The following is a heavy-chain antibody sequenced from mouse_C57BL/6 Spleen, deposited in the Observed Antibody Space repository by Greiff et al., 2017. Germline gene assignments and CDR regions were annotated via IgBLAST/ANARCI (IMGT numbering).Heavy chain of an antibody. Sequence: QVQLQQPGAELVRPGTSVKLSCKASGYTFTSYWMHWVKQRPGQGLAWIGVIDPSDSYTNYNQKFKGKATLTVDTSSSTAYMQLSSLTSEDSAGYYCARRDYRFDYWGQGTTLTVSS. D-gene: IGHD5-5*01. V-gene: IGHV1-59*01. CDR2: IDPSDSYT. J-gene: IGHJ2*01. CDR1: GYTFTSYW. CDR3: ARRDYRFDY.